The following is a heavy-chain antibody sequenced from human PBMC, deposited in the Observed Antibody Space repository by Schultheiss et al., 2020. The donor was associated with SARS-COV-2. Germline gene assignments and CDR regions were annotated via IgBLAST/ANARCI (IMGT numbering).Heavy chain of an antibody. CDR1: GFTFSSYG. CDR3: AKGWDFYCSGGSCYSIVKVGHFDL. Sequence: GGSLRLSCAASGFTFSSYGMHWVRQAPGKGLEWVAVISYDGSNKYYADSVKGRFTISRDNSKNTLYLQMNSLRAEDTAVYYCAKGWDFYCSGGSCYSIVKVGHFDLWGRGTLVTVSS. V-gene: IGHV3-30*18. D-gene: IGHD2-15*01. J-gene: IGHJ2*01. CDR2: ISYDGSNK.